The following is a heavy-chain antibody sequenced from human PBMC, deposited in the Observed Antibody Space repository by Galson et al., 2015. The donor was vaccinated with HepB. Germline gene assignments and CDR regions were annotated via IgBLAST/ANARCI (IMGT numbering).Heavy chain of an antibody. CDR2: INHSGST. Sequence: SETLSLTCAVYGGSFSGYYWSWIRQPPGKGLEWIGEINHSGSTNYNPSLKSRVTISVDTSKNQFSLKLSSVTAADTAVYYCARGLGSWGYWGQGTLVTVSS. CDR3: ARGLGSWGY. V-gene: IGHV4-34*01. CDR1: GGSFSGYY. D-gene: IGHD7-27*01. J-gene: IGHJ4*02.